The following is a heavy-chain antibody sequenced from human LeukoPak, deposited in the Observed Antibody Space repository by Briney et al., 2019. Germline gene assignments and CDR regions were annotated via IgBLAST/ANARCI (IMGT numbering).Heavy chain of an antibody. J-gene: IGHJ4*02. Sequence: PSETLSLTCTVSGGSISSYYWSWIRQPPGKGLEWIGYIYDRGTANNNPSLRSRVTISIDTSKNQFSLSLSSVTAADTAVYYCARRVAVTGIYCFDLWGQGTPVTVSS. V-gene: IGHV4-59*08. D-gene: IGHD6-19*01. CDR2: IYDRGTA. CDR1: GGSISSYY. CDR3: ARRVAVTGIYCFDL.